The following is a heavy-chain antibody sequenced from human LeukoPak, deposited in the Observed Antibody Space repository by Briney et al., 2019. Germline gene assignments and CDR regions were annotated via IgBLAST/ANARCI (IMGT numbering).Heavy chain of an antibody. J-gene: IGHJ3*01. CDR1: GGSFRGYY. D-gene: IGHD1-1*01. CDR2: INHSGST. V-gene: IGHV4-34*01. Sequence: DPLSLTCALYGGSFRGYYWRWLPQPPGKGLEWIGEINHSGSTKYNPPLKGRVNICVDTSKNQFSHDLHSVTGADTAVVFCGRGYNRNDGGEWTEAFDGGGERTIVT. CDR3: GRGYNRNDGGEWTEAFDG.